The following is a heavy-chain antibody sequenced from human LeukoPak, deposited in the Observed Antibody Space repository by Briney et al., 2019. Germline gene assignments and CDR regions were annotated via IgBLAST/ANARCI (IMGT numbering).Heavy chain of an antibody. V-gene: IGHV1-69*13. CDR1: GGTVSRFG. J-gene: IGHJ5*02. D-gene: IGHD3-9*01. CDR3: ATTQSDWLLSLNWFDP. CDR2: IIPIFGTT. Sequence: SVTVSCKSSGGTVSRFGISWVRQAPGQGLEGMGGIIPIFGTTSYVQRFHGRVTINADESTSTAYMELSSLRSDDTAVYYCATTQSDWLLSLNWFDPWGQGTLVTVSS.